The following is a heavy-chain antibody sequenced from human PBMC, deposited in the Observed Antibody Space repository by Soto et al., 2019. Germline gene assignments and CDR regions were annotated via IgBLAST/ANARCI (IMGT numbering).Heavy chain of an antibody. Sequence: QLQLQESGPGLVKPSETLSLTCTVSGGSISSSSYYWGWIRQPPGKGLEWIGSIYYSGSTYYNPSLKSRVPISVDTSKTQSSLKLSSVTAADTAVYYCARRGFTMVRGVSGWFDPWGQGTLVTVSS. CDR2: IYYSGST. D-gene: IGHD3-10*01. J-gene: IGHJ5*02. CDR1: GGSISSSSYY. V-gene: IGHV4-39*01. CDR3: ARRGFTMVRGVSGWFDP.